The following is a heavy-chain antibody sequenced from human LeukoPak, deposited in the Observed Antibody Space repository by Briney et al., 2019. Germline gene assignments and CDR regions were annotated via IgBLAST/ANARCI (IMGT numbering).Heavy chain of an antibody. D-gene: IGHD1-7*01. J-gene: IGHJ6*03. Sequence: PSETPSLTCTVSGYSISSGYYWGWIRQPPGKGLEWIGSIYHSGSTYYNPSLKSRVTISVDTSKNQFSLKLSSVTAADTAVYYCAKAPGNYGYYYYYYMDVWGKGTTVTVSS. CDR2: IYHSGST. CDR3: AKAPGNYGYYYYYYMDV. V-gene: IGHV4-38-2*02. CDR1: GYSISSGYY.